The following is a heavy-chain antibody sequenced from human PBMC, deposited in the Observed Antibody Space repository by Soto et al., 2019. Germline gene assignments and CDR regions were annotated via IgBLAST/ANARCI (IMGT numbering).Heavy chain of an antibody. D-gene: IGHD2-21*02. J-gene: IGHJ3*02. CDR1: GYTLTELS. CDR3: ATPKSYCGGDCYSSSGAFDI. CDR2: FDPEDGAT. Sequence: ASVKVSCKVSGYTLTELSMHWVRQAPGKGLEWMGGFDPEDGATIYAQKFQGRVTMTEDTSTDTAYMELSSLRSEDTAVYYCATPKSYCGGDCYSSSGAFDIWGQGTMVTVSS. V-gene: IGHV1-24*01.